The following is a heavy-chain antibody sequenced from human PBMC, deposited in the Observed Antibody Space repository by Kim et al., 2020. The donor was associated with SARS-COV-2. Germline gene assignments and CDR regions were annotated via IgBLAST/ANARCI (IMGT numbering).Heavy chain of an antibody. Sequence: GGSLRLSCAVSGFSFNSYAMSWVRQAPGKGLEWVSTIGTSSNTYYADSVKGRFTISRDISKNTLYLQMNSLRAEDTAVYYCAKRGRWPLCYFYYWGQGTLVTVSS. D-gene: IGHD3-16*01. CDR3: AKRGRWPLCYFYY. CDR1: GFSFNSYA. J-gene: IGHJ4*02. CDR2: IGTSSNT. V-gene: IGHV3-23*01.